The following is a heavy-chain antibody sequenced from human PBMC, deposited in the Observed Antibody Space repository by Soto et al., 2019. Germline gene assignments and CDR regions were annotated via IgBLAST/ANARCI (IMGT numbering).Heavy chain of an antibody. CDR1: GFTFSSNG. CDR3: AKAGYCSDEACSHLYYFDY. V-gene: IGHV3-30*18. D-gene: IGHD2-15*01. CDR2: ISYDGTNK. J-gene: IGHJ4*02. Sequence: QVQLVESGGGVVQPGRSLRLSCAASGFTFSSNGMHWVRQAPGKGLEWVAVISYDGTNKYYADSAKGRFTISRDNSKSTLYLQMNSLRAEDTAVYYCAKAGYCSDEACSHLYYFDYWGQGTLVTVSS.